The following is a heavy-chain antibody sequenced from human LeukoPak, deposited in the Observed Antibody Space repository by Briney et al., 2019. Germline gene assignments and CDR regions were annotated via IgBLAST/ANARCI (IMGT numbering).Heavy chain of an antibody. Sequence: GASVKVSCKASGYTFTSYGISWVRQAPGQGLEWMGWISAYNGNTNYAQKLQGRVTMTTDTSTSTAYVELRSLRSDDTAVYYCARVGTSRHFYFDYWGQGTLVTVSS. D-gene: IGHD2-2*01. J-gene: IGHJ4*02. CDR2: ISAYNGNT. CDR1: GYTFTSYG. CDR3: ARVGTSRHFYFDY. V-gene: IGHV1-18*01.